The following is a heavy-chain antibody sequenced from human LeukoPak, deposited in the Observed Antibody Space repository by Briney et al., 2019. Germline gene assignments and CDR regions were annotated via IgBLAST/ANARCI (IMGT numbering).Heavy chain of an antibody. CDR3: ASLMTTVTSGGDY. J-gene: IGHJ4*02. D-gene: IGHD4-17*01. V-gene: IGHV3-23*01. CDR1: GFTFSSYA. Sequence: GSLRLSCAVSGFTFSSYAMSWVRQAPGKGLEWVSGISGSGGSTYYADSVKGRFTISRDNSKKTLYLQMNSLRGEDTAVYYCASLMTTVTSGGDYWGQGTLVTVSS. CDR2: ISGSGGST.